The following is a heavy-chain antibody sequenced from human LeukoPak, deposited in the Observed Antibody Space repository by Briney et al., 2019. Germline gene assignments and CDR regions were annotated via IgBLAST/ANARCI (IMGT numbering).Heavy chain of an antibody. V-gene: IGHV3-7*01. CDR1: GFTFSSYW. D-gene: IGHD3-9*01. J-gene: IGHJ4*02. CDR2: IKQDGSEK. Sequence: GGSLRLSCAASGFTFSSYWMSWARQAPGKWLEWVANIKQDGSEKYYVDSVKGRFTISRDNAKNSLYLQMNSLRAEDTAVYYCARLSGGFDWRRWGQGTLVTVSS. CDR3: ARLSGGFDWRR.